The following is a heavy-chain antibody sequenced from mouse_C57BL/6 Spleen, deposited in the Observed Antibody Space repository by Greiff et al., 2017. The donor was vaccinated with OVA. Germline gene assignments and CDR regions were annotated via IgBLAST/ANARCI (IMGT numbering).Heavy chain of an antibody. Sequence: EVQLVESGGDLVKPGGSLKLSCAASGFTFSSYGMSWVRQTPDKRLEWVATISSGGSYTYYPDSVKGRFTISRDNAKNTLYLQMSSLKSEDTAMYYCARHQRGYAMDYWGQGTSVTVSS. V-gene: IGHV5-6*01. J-gene: IGHJ4*01. CDR3: ARHQRGYAMDY. CDR2: ISSGGSYT. CDR1: GFTFSSYG.